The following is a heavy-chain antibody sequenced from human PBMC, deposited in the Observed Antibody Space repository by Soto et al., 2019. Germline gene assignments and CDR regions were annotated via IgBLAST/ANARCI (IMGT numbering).Heavy chain of an antibody. CDR1: GFTFSNDA. Sequence: EEQLLESGGGLVQPGGSLRLSCSVSGFTFSNDAMIWVRQAPGKGLEWVSGISGNSGSTYYADSVKGRFTISRDNSKNTLYLQMNSLRTEDTAVYYCAKDIVVVIAAGDAFDIWGQGTMVTVSS. CDR2: ISGNSGST. D-gene: IGHD2-15*01. J-gene: IGHJ3*02. CDR3: AKDIVVVIAAGDAFDI. V-gene: IGHV3-23*01.